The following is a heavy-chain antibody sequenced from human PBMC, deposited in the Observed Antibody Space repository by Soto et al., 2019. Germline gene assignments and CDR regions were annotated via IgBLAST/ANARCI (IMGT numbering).Heavy chain of an antibody. CDR1: GYTFTSYG. CDR2: ISAYNGNT. J-gene: IGHJ4*02. V-gene: IGHV1-18*01. D-gene: IGHD3-22*01. CDR3: ARDHSYYYDSSGSVGDY. Sequence: ASVKVSCKASGYTFTSYGISWVRQAPGQGLEWMGWISAYNGNTNYAQKLQGRVTMTTDTSTSTAYMELRSLRSDDTAMYYCARDHSYYYDSSGSVGDYWGQGTLVTVSS.